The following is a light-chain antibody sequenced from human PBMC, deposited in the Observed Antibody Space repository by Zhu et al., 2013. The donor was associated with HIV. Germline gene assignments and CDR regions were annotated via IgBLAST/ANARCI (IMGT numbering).Light chain of an antibody. CDR3: QQYNNWPRT. V-gene: IGKV3-15*01. CDR2: GAS. CDR1: QSVRSS. J-gene: IGKJ1*01. Sequence: EIVLTQSPGTLSLSPGERATLSCRASQSVRSSLAWYQHKPGQAPRLLIYGASTRATGIPARFSGSGSGTEFTLTINSLQSEDFAVYYCQQYNNWPRTFGQGTKVEIK.